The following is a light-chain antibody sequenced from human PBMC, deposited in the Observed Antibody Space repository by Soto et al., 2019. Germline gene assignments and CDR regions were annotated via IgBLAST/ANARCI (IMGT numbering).Light chain of an antibody. CDR3: AAWDDSLSGVV. V-gene: IGLV1-47*01. CDR1: GSNIGNNF. Sequence: QSVLTQPPPASGTPGEMVTISCSGGGSNIGNNFVYWYQQLPGAAPQLLIYRSYQRPSGVPDRFSGSKSGTSGSLAISGLRSEDEANYYCAAWDDSLSGVVFGGGTKLTVL. J-gene: IGLJ2*01. CDR2: RSY.